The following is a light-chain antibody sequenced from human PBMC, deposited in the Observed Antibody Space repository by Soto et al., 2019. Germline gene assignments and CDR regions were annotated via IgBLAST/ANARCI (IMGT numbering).Light chain of an antibody. CDR3: QQADSIRLT. J-gene: IGKJ4*01. Sequence: DIQMTQSPSFVSASVGDRVTITCRASQDISKWLAWYQQKPGRAPKILIFAASTLQRGVPSSFSGSGSGTDFTLTISSLQPEDSATYYCQQADSIRLTFGGGTKVDFK. CDR1: QDISKW. V-gene: IGKV1-12*01. CDR2: AAS.